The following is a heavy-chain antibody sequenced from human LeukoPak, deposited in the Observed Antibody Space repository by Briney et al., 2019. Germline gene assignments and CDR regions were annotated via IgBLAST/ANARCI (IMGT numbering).Heavy chain of an antibody. J-gene: IGHJ6*02. D-gene: IGHD3-22*01. CDR3: ASPNYYDSSGYYYEVDYYYGMDV. CDR2: INAGNGNT. Sequence: GASVKVSCKASGYTFTSYAMHWVRQAPGQRLEWMGWINAGNGNTKYSQKFQGRVTITRDTSASTAYMELSSLRSEDTAVYYCASPNYYDSSGYYYEVDYYYGMDVWGQGTMVTVSS. CDR1: GYTFTSYA. V-gene: IGHV1-3*01.